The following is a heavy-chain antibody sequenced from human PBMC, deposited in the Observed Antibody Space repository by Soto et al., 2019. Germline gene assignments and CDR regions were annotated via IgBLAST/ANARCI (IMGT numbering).Heavy chain of an antibody. J-gene: IGHJ4*02. V-gene: IGHV3-72*01. Sequence: VQLVESGGNVVQPGGSLRLSCAASGFTFSDHFLDWVRQTPGKGLEWVGRSRSKVDNYVTEYAASVEGRFTISRDDSQNSLYLQMSGLKTEDTAVYYCALRGVGASVVDSWGQGTQVTFSS. CDR1: GFTFSDHF. CDR2: SRSKVDNYVT. CDR3: ALRGVGASVVDS. D-gene: IGHD1-26*01.